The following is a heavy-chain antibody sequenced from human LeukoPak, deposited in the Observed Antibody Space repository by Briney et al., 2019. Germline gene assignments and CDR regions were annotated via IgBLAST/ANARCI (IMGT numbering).Heavy chain of an antibody. J-gene: IGHJ3*02. CDR1: GLTFSSYS. CDR3: ARDSDWDDAFDI. Sequence: GGSLRLSCAASGLTFSSYSMSWVRQAPGKGLEWVSSISSSSSYIYYADSVKGRFTISRDNAKNSLYLQMNSLRAEDTAVYYCARDSDWDDAFDIWGQGTMVTVSS. D-gene: IGHD3-9*01. CDR2: ISSSSSYI. V-gene: IGHV3-21*01.